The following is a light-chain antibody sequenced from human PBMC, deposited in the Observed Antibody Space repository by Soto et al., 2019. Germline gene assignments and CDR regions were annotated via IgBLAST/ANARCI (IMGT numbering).Light chain of an antibody. Sequence: DIQMTQAPSTLSASIGDRVIITCRASQSISHWLAWYQQKPGKAPKLLLSDASILASGVPSRFSGSTSGTEFTLTLSSLQPGDFATYYCQQYHTYRTFGQGTKVDIK. J-gene: IGKJ1*01. CDR3: QQYHTYRT. CDR2: DAS. CDR1: QSISHW. V-gene: IGKV1-5*01.